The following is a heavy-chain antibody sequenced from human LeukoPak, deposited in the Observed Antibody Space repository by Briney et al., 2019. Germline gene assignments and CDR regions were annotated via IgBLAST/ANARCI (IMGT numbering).Heavy chain of an antibody. CDR1: GYSISSGYY. Sequence: PSETLSLTCAVSGYSISSGYYRGWLRQPPGEGLEWIASMYHSGSTHYNPSLQSRVTLSADTSKNQFSLKMGSVTAADTAVYYCGRGRSGGYSVDYWGEGALVTVS. CDR3: GRGRSGGYSVDY. V-gene: IGHV4-38-2*01. CDR2: MYHSGST. D-gene: IGHD1-26*01. J-gene: IGHJ4*02.